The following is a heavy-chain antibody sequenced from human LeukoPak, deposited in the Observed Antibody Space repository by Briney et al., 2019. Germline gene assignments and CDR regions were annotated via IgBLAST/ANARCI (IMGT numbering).Heavy chain of an antibody. Sequence: SETLSLTCAVSGGSISSSNWWIWVRQPPGKGLEWIGYIYYSGSTNYNPSLKSRVTISVDTSKNQFSLKLSSVTAADTAVYYCARGGVVATISEANFDYWGQGTLVTVSS. CDR3: ARGGVVATISEANFDY. CDR2: IYYSGST. V-gene: IGHV4-4*02. D-gene: IGHD5-12*01. CDR1: GGSISSSNW. J-gene: IGHJ4*02.